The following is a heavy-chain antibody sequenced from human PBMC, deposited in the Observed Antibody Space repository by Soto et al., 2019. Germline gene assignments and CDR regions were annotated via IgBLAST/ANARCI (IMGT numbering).Heavy chain of an antibody. CDR3: ARRGSFVVSFFY. Sequence: SETLSLTCTVSGGSISSSSYYWGWIRQPPGKGLEWIGSIYYSGSTYYNPSLKSRVTISVDTSKNQFSLKLSSVTAADTAVYYCARRGSFVVSFFYWGQGTLVTVSS. CDR1: GGSISSSSYY. V-gene: IGHV4-39*01. CDR2: IYYSGST. J-gene: IGHJ4*02. D-gene: IGHD2-15*01.